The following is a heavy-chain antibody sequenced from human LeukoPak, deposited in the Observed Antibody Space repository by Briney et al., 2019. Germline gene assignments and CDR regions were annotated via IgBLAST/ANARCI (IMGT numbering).Heavy chain of an antibody. CDR2: IRFDGSRQ. Sequence: GGSLRLSCAASGFTFSNFAMHWVRQAPGKGLEWVAVIRFDGSRQHYAESLEGRLPISRDKSKNTVSLQMSSLRTEDTALYYCVREQPGDGWSGFDYWGQGTLVTVSS. CDR3: VREQPGDGWSGFDY. J-gene: IGHJ4*02. CDR1: GFTFSNFA. D-gene: IGHD6-19*01. V-gene: IGHV3-30*07.